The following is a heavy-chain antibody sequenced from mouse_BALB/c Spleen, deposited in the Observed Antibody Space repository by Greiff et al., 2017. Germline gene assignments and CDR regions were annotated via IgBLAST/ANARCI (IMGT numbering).Heavy chain of an antibody. CDR2: IDPSDSYT. J-gene: IGHJ3*01. CDR3: ARDYYGSRSWFAY. V-gene: IGHV1-69*02. D-gene: IGHD1-1*01. CDR1: GYTFTSYW. Sequence: QVQLKQSGAELVKPGASVKLSCKASGYTFTSYWMHWVKQRPGQGLEWIGEIDPSDSYTNYNQKFKGKATLTVDKSSSTAYMQLSSLTSEDSAVYYCARDYYGSRSWFAYWGQGTLVTVSA.